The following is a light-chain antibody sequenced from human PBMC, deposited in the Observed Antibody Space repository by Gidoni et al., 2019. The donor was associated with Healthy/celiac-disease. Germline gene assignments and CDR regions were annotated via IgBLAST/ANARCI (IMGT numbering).Light chain of an antibody. Sequence: DIQMPQSPSSLSASVGDRVTITCRASQSISSYLNWYQQKPGKAPKLLIYAASSLQSGFPSRFSGSGSGTDFTLTISSLQPEDFATYYCQQSYSTPWTSGQXTKVEI. V-gene: IGKV1-39*01. J-gene: IGKJ1*01. CDR2: AAS. CDR3: QQSYSTPWT. CDR1: QSISSY.